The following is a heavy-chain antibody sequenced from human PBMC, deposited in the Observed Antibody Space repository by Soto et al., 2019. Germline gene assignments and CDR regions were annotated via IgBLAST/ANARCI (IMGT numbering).Heavy chain of an antibody. CDR2: IYYSWIT. J-gene: IGHJ4*02. Sequence: ETLSPSGPVSGVSISNSSYYWGWIRRPPGKGLEWIGTIYYSWITYYNPSLKSRVTISVDTSKNQFSLKLTSVTAADTAVYYCARHGSNWGQGTLVTVSS. CDR3: ARHGSN. V-gene: IGHV4-39*01. CDR1: GVSISNSSYY.